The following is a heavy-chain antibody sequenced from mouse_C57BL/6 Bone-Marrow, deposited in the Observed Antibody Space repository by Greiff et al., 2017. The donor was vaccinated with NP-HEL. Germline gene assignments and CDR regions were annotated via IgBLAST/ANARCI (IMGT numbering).Heavy chain of an antibody. Sequence: VHVKQSVAELVRPGASVKLSCTASGFNIKNTYMHWVKQRPEQGLEWIGRIDPANGNTKYAPKFQGKATITADTSSNTAYLQLSSLTSEDTAIYYCARPYYYGSSYGTFAYWGQGTLVTVSA. CDR2: IDPANGNT. CDR1: GFNIKNTY. D-gene: IGHD1-1*01. CDR3: ARPYYYGSSYGTFAY. J-gene: IGHJ3*01. V-gene: IGHV14-3*01.